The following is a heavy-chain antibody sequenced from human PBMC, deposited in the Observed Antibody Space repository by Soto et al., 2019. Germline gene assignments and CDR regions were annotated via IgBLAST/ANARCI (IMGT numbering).Heavy chain of an antibody. J-gene: IGHJ5*02. CDR2: ISYSGST. CDR1: GACMGREY. V-gene: IGHV4-59*01. CDR3: ARPLFGRGNWSDP. Sequence: SETLCLTGIGSGACMGREYLTWIRQSPEKGLEWIASISYSGSTYYNPTLKSRVIISVDTSKSQFSLKLSSVTAADTAVYYCARPLFGRGNWSDPWGQETLVTVSS. D-gene: IGHD3-10*01.